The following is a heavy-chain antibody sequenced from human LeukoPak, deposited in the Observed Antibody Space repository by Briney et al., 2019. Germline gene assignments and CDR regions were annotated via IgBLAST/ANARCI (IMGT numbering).Heavy chain of an antibody. Sequence: GGSLRLSCAVSGFTFSNYGMHWVRQAPGKGLEWVAAIWYDGTKTYYEDSVKGRFTISRDNMKNMMYLQMNSLRAEDTAIYYCARAQQLVWFDYWGQGTLVTVSS. CDR3: ARAQQLVWFDY. V-gene: IGHV3-33*08. CDR2: IWYDGTKT. CDR1: GFTFSNYG. D-gene: IGHD6-6*01. J-gene: IGHJ4*02.